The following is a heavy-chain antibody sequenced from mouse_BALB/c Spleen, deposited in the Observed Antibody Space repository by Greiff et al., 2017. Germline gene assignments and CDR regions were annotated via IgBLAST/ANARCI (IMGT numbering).Heavy chain of an antibody. CDR1: GFTFSSYG. D-gene: IGHD1-1*01. J-gene: IGHJ3*01. CDR2: INSNGGST. CDR3: ARVSLLRYFAY. V-gene: IGHV5-6-3*01. Sequence: EGQRVESGGGLVQPGGSLKLSCAASGFTFSSYGMSWVRQTPDKRLELVATINSNGGSTYYPDSVKGRFTISRDNAKNTLYLQMSSLKSEDTAMYYCARVSLLRYFAYWGQGTLVTVSA.